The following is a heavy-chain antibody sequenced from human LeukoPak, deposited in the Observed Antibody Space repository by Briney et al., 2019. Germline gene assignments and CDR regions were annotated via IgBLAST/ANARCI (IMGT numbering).Heavy chain of an antibody. CDR3: ARTGYYASSYWYFDL. D-gene: IGHD3-9*01. Sequence: SETLSLTCTVSGGSISNYYWTWIRQPAGKGLEWIGRIYRTGSTNYNPSLKSRVTMSVDTSKNQFSLKLSSVTAADTAVYYCARTGYYASSYWYFDLWGRGTLVTVSS. V-gene: IGHV4-4*07. CDR2: IYRTGST. CDR1: GGSISNYY. J-gene: IGHJ2*01.